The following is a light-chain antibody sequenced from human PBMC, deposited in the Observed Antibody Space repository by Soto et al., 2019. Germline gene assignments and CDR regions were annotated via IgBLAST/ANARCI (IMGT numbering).Light chain of an antibody. CDR2: AAS. CDR1: QSVSNY. CDR3: QQHSSVPLT. J-gene: IGKJ3*01. Sequence: EIQMTQSPSSLSSSVGDRVTITCRASQSVSNYLAWYQQKPGKAPKLLIYAASTWPSGVPARFSGSGSGTDFTLTISSLEPEDVAAYYCQQHSSVPLTFGHGTQVDIK. V-gene: IGKV1-27*01.